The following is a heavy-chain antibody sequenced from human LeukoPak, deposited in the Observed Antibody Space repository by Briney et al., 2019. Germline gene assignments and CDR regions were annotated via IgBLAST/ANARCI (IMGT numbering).Heavy chain of an antibody. CDR1: GGSFSGYY. CDR2: INHSGST. CDR3: ASSQRKTYSSSSRRDDY. J-gene: IGHJ4*02. D-gene: IGHD6-6*01. V-gene: IGHV4-34*01. Sequence: SETLSLTCAVYGGSFSGYYWSWIRQPPGKGLEWIGEINHSGSTNYNPPLKSRVTISVDTSKNQFSLKLSSVTAADTAVYYCASSQRKTYSSSSRRDDYWGQGTLVTVSS.